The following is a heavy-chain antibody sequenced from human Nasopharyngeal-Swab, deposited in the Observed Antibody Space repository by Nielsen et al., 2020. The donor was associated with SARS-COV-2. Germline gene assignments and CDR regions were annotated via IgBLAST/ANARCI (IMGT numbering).Heavy chain of an antibody. CDR1: GFTFSSYA. V-gene: IGHV3-64D*06. D-gene: IGHD5-12*01. Sequence: GGSLRLSCSASGFTFSSYAMHWVRQAPGKGLEYVSAISSNGGSTYYADSVKGRFTLSRDNSKNTLYLQMSSLRAEDTAVYYCVTGDIVATGDYYYGMDVWGQGTTVTVSS. J-gene: IGHJ6*02. CDR2: ISSNGGST. CDR3: VTGDIVATGDYYYGMDV.